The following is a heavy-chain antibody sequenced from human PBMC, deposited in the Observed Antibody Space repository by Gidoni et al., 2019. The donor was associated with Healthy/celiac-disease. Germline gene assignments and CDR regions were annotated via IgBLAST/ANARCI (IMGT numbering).Heavy chain of an antibody. V-gene: IGHV3-23*01. CDR3: AKDRLELPVWDY. CDR1: ASTFSSYA. D-gene: IGHD1-7*01. CDR2: ISGSGGST. J-gene: IGHJ4*02. Sequence: EVQLLESGGGLVQSGRSLRLQCAASASTFSSYAMRWVRQAPGKGLEWVSAISGSGGSTYYTDSVKGRFTISSDKSNNTLYLQMNSLRAGDTAVYYCAKDRLELPVWDYWGQGTLVTVSS.